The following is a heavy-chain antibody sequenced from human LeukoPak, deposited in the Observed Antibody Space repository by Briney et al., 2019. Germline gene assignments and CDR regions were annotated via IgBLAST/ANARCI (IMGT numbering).Heavy chain of an antibody. Sequence: SGGSLRLSCAASGFTFSNYNINWVRQAPGKGLEWVSSISSTSSYIYYADSVKGRFTISRDNAKSSLYLQMNSLRADDTAVYYCATGDYYGSGSYSDYWGQGTLVTVSS. D-gene: IGHD3-10*01. CDR2: ISSTSSYI. V-gene: IGHV3-21*01. J-gene: IGHJ4*02. CDR3: ATGDYYGSGSYSDY. CDR1: GFTFSNYN.